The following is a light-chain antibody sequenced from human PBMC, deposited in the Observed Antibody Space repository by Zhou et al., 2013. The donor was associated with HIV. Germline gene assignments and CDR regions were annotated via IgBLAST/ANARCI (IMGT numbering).Light chain of an antibody. CDR2: GAS. CDR3: QQYASSPRT. CDR1: QSVTSNF. Sequence: EFVLTQSPGTLSLSPGERATLSCRTSQSVTSNFLAWYQQKPGQAPRLLIYGASSRATGIPDRFSGSGSGTDFTLTISRLEPEDFAVYSCQQYASSPRTFGQGTKVEIK. V-gene: IGKV3-20*01. J-gene: IGKJ1*01.